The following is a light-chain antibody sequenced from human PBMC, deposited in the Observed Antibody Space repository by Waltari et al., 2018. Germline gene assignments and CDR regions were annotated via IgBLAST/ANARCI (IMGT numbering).Light chain of an antibody. CDR1: QSVSSN. V-gene: IGKV3-15*01. CDR3: QQYNNWPRT. CDR2: DAS. J-gene: IGKJ1*01. Sequence: EIVMTQSPATLSVSPGESATLSCRASQSVSSNLAWYQQKPGQAPRLLIYDASTRATGIPARFSGSGSGTEFTLTITSMQSEDFAAYYCQQYNNWPRTFGQGTKVEIK.